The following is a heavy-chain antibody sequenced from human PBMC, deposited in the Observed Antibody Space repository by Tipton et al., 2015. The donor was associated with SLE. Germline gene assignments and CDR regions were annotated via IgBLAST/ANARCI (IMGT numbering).Heavy chain of an antibody. CDR3: ARDNGKGYYYYYGMDV. CDR1: GGSISSYY. V-gene: IGHV4-4*09. Sequence: TLSLTCTVSGGSISSYYWSWIRQPPGKGLEWIGYIYTSGSTNYNPSLKSRVTISVDTSKNQFSLKLSSVTAADTAVYYCARDNGKGYYYYYGMDVWGQGTTVTVSS. CDR2: IYTSGST. J-gene: IGHJ6*02. D-gene: IGHD1-14*01.